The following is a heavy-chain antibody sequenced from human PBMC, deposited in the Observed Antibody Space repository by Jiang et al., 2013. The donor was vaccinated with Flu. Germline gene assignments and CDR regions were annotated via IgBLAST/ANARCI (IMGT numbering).Heavy chain of an antibody. CDR1: GFTFSDYY. Sequence: VQLVESGGGLVKPGGSLRLSCAASGFTFSDYYMSWIRQAPGKGLEWVSYISSSSSYTNYADSVKGRFTISRDNAKNSLYLQMNSLRAEDTAVYYCARELGRRSVANSPGYWGQGTLVTVSS. CDR3: ARELGRRSVANSPGY. D-gene: IGHD4/OR15-4a*01. J-gene: IGHJ4*02. V-gene: IGHV3-11*06. CDR2: ISSSSSYT.